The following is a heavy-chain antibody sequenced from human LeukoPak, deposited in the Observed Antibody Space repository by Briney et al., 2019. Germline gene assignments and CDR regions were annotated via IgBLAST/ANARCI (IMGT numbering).Heavy chain of an antibody. D-gene: IGHD1-26*01. CDR2: IYHSGST. Sequence: SETLSLTCTVSGDSTSSDRYYGGWVRQPPGKGLEWIGNIYHSGSTYYNPSLKSRVTMSVDTSKNQFFLKLNSVTAAGTAVYYCARGRPYSGGYHLDYWGQGTLVTVSA. V-gene: IGHV4-39*02. CDR1: GDSTSSDRYY. CDR3: ARGRPYSGGYHLDY. J-gene: IGHJ4*02.